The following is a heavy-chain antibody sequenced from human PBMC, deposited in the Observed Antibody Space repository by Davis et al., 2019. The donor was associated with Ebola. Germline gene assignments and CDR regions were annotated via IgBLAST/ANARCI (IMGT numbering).Heavy chain of an antibody. CDR2: ISYDGSNK. V-gene: IGHV3-30*03. CDR3: ARWGGMDV. CDR1: GFTFSSYS. J-gene: IGHJ6*02. D-gene: IGHD3-16*01. Sequence: GGSLRLSCAASGFTFSSYSMNWVRQAPGKGLEWVAVISYDGSNKYYADSVKGRFTISRDNSKNTLYLQMNSLRAEDTAVYYCARWGGMDVWGQGTTVTVSS.